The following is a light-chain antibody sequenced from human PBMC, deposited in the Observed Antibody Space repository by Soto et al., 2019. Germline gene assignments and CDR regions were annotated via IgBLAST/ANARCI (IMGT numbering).Light chain of an antibody. CDR3: QQDNNWPQT. V-gene: IGKV3-15*01. J-gene: IGKJ1*01. CDR1: QSVSSN. CDR2: GAS. Sequence: EIVMTQSPATLSVSPGERATLSCRASQSVSSNLAWYQQKPGQAPRLLIYGASTRATGIPARFSGSGSGTEFTLSISSLQSEDVAVYYCQQDNNWPQTFGQGTKVEV.